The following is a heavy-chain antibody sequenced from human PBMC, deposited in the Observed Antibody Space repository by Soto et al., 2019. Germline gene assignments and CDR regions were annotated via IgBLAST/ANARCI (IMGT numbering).Heavy chain of an antibody. CDR1: GFTFSSYG. CDR2: ISYDGSNK. V-gene: IGHV3-30*03. CDR3: ARGGRFFSGCSCYRTAFDI. D-gene: IGHD2-15*01. Sequence: GGSLRLSCAASGFTFSSYGIHWVRQAPGKGLEWVAVISYDGSNKYYADSVRGRSTISRDNSKNTLYLQMNSLRAEDTAVYYCARGGRFFSGCSCYRTAFDIWAQRTIVPVS. J-gene: IGHJ3*02.